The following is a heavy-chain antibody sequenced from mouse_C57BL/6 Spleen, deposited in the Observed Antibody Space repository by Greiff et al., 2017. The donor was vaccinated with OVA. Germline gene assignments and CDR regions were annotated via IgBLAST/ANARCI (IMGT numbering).Heavy chain of an antibody. D-gene: IGHD2-4*01. Sequence: VQLQQPGAELVRPGSSVKLSCKASGYTFTSYWMHWVKQRPIQGLEWIGNIDPSDSETHYNQKFKDKATLTVDKSSSTAYMQLSSLTSEDSAVYYCARSGYYDDGVDYWGQGTTLTVSS. CDR3: ARSGYYDDGVDY. J-gene: IGHJ2*01. CDR2: IDPSDSET. V-gene: IGHV1-52*01. CDR1: GYTFTSYW.